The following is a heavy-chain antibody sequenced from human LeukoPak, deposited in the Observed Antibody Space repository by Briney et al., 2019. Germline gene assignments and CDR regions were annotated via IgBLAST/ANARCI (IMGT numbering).Heavy chain of an antibody. V-gene: IGHV4-59*01. CDR2: FSYSGST. D-gene: IGHD7-27*01. CDR1: RGSISNYY. CDR3: ARDGPGDVGFDY. J-gene: IGHJ4*02. Sequence: PSETLSLTCTVSRGSISNYYWGWIRQPPGKGLEWIGFFSYSGSTNYNPSLKSRVTISVDTSKNQFSLKLTSVTAAGTAVYYCARDGPGDVGFDYWGQGTLVTVSS.